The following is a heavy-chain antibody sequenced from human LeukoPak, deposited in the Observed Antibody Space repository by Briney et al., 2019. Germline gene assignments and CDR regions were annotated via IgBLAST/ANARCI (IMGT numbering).Heavy chain of an antibody. V-gene: IGHV4-59*01. CDR1: GFTFSDYY. D-gene: IGHD6-6*01. Sequence: KPGGSLRLSCAASGFTFSDYYMSWIRQAPGKGLEWIGYIYYSGSTNYNPSLKSRVTISVDTSKNQFSLKLSSVTAADTAVYYCARSIAAGLQYYFDYWGQGTLVTVSS. J-gene: IGHJ4*02. CDR2: IYYSGST. CDR3: ARSIAAGLQYYFDY.